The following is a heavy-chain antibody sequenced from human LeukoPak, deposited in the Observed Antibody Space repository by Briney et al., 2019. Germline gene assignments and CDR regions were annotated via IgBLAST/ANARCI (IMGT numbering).Heavy chain of an antibody. CDR3: AREASDAFDI. V-gene: IGHV3-33*08. CDR2: IWYDGSNK. CDR1: GFTFSNYA. Sequence: GRSLRLSCAASGFTFSNYAMHWVRQAPGKGLEWVALIWYDGSNKNYADSVKGRFTISRDNSKNTLFLQMNSLRAEDTAVYYCAREASDAFDIWGQGTMVTVSS. J-gene: IGHJ3*02.